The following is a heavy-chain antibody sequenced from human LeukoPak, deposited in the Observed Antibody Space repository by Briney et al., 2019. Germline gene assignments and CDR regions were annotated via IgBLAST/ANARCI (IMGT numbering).Heavy chain of an antibody. Sequence: GASVTVSCKVSGYTLTELSMHWVRQAPGQGLEWMGIINPSGGSTTYAQKFQDRVTMTGDTSTSTVYMELSSLRSEDTAVYYCARDLFIATSGEGPGYWGQGTLVTVSS. V-gene: IGHV1-46*01. CDR1: GYTLTELS. CDR3: ARDLFIATSGEGPGY. J-gene: IGHJ4*02. D-gene: IGHD6-13*01. CDR2: INPSGGST.